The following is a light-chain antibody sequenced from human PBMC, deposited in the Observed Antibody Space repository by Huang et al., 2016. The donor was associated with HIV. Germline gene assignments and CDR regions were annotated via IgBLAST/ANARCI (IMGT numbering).Light chain of an antibody. CDR1: QSVGTN. V-gene: IGKV3-11*01. J-gene: IGKJ4*01. CDR3: QQRSNWPPLT. CDR2: DAS. Sequence: EIVLTQSPVTLSLSPGDRATLSCRASQSVGTNLAWYQQKPGQAPRLLIYDASSRASGIPARFSGRGSGTDFTLTISSLEPEDFAIYYCQQRSNWPPLTFGGGTKVEMK.